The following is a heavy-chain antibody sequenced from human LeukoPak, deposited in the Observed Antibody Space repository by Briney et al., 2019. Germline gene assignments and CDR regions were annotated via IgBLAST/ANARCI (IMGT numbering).Heavy chain of an antibody. Sequence: KSSEPLSLTCTLSGGSISSYYWSWIRQPPGKGVEWIGYIYYSGSNKYNPSLKSRVSISVDTSKNQFSLKLSSVTAADTAVYYCARLYYYGSGSYPFFDYWGQGTLVTVSS. J-gene: IGHJ4*02. D-gene: IGHD3-10*01. V-gene: IGHV4-59*01. CDR2: IYYSGSN. CDR3: ARLYYYGSGSYPFFDY. CDR1: GGSISSYY.